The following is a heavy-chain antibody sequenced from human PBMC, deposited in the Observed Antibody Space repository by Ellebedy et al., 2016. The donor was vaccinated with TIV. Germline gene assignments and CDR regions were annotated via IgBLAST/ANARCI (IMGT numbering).Heavy chain of an antibody. Sequence: PGGSLRLSCAASGFIFSNFGMHWVRQAPGKGLEWVAVTSYDGRNKYYVDSVKGRFTISRDNSKNTLHLQMNSLRPEDTAVYYCAKGGAKGIAAAGLGFWGQGTLVTVSS. CDR2: TSYDGRNK. V-gene: IGHV3-30*18. CDR1: GFIFSNFG. J-gene: IGHJ4*02. D-gene: IGHD6-13*01. CDR3: AKGGAKGIAAAGLGF.